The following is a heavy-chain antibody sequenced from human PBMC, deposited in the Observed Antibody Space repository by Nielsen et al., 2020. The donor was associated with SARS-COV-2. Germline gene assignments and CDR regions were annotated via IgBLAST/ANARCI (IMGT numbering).Heavy chain of an antibody. CDR2: KKQDGSEK. D-gene: IGHD2-8*01. Sequence: GESLKISCAASGFTLSSYWMSWVRQAPGKGLEWVANKKQDGSEKYYVDSVKGRFTISRDNAKNSLYLQMNSLRAEDTAVYYCARDRDIVLMVYAPGSLGMDVWGQGTTVTVSS. CDR1: GFTLSSYW. J-gene: IGHJ6*02. V-gene: IGHV3-7*01. CDR3: ARDRDIVLMVYAPGSLGMDV.